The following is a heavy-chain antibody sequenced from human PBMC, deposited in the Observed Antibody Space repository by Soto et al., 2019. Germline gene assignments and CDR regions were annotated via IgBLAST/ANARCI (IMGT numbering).Heavy chain of an antibody. J-gene: IGHJ4*02. CDR2: ISYDGSNK. Sequence: QVQLVESGGGVVQPGRSLRLSCAASGFSFTSHGMHWVRQAPGKGLEWVAVISYDGSNKYYGDSVKGRFTISRDNSKNTLYLQMNSLRAEDTAVYYCARQGGVYSDNSGGVFWGQGTLVTVSS. CDR1: GFSFTSHG. CDR3: ARQGGVYSDNSGGVF. D-gene: IGHD3-22*01. V-gene: IGHV3-30*03.